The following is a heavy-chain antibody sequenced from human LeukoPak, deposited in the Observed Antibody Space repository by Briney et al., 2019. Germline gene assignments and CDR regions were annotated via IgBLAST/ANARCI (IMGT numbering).Heavy chain of an antibody. V-gene: IGHV3-7*04. CDR1: GFTFSTYW. CDR2: IKQDGSEK. D-gene: IGHD6-13*01. Sequence: GGSLRLSCAASGFTFSTYWMSWVRQAPGKGLEWVANIKQDGSEKYYVDSVKGRFTISRDNAKNSLYLQMNTLRPEDTAVYYCAKDILAAGLFFDYWGQGILVTVSS. J-gene: IGHJ4*02. CDR3: AKDILAAGLFFDY.